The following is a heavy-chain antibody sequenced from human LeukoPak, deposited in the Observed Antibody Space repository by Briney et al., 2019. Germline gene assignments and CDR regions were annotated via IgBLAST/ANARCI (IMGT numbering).Heavy chain of an antibody. CDR2: IYYSGST. J-gene: IGHJ3*02. D-gene: IGHD3-16*01. Sequence: SETLSLTCTVSGGSISSYYWSWIRQPPGKGLEWIGYIYYSGSTNYNPSLKGRVTISVDTSKNQFSLKLSSVTAADTAVYYCARARGSSYRAYNAFDIWGQGTMVTVSS. CDR3: ARARGSSYRAYNAFDI. V-gene: IGHV4-59*12. CDR1: GGSISSYY.